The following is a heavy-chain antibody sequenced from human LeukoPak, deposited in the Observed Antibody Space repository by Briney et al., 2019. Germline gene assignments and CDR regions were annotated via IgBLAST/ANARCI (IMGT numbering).Heavy chain of an antibody. J-gene: IGHJ4*02. V-gene: IGHV3-21*01. CDR3: ARLAFPHRGPTDY. CDR2: ISSSSSYI. CDR1: GFTFSSYS. Sequence: GGSLRLSCAASGFTFSSYSMNWVRQAPGKGLEWVSSISSSSSYIYYADSVKGRFTISRDDAKNSLYLQMNSLRAEDTAVYYCARLAFPHRGPTDYWGQGTLVTVSS.